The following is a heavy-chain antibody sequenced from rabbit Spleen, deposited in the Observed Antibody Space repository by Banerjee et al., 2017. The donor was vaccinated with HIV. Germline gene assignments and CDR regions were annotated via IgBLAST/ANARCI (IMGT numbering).Heavy chain of an antibody. Sequence: QLVESGGGLVQPGGSLKLSCKASGFDFNTYYMSWVRQAPGKGLEWIGYIDPVFGSTVYVSWVNGRFTISSHNAQNTLYLQLNSLTAADTATYFCARDLGVAAGYYFNLWGQGTLVTVS. V-gene: IGHV1S7*01. CDR3: ARDLGVAAGYYFNL. CDR2: IDPVFGST. CDR1: GFDFNTYY. D-gene: IGHD4-1*01. J-gene: IGHJ4*01.